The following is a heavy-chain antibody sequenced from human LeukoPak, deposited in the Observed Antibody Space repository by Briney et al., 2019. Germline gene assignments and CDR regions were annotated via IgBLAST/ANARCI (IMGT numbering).Heavy chain of an antibody. CDR2: IYYSGST. D-gene: IGHD3-22*01. V-gene: IGHV4-59*01. CDR1: GGSISSYY. CDR3: ARYDDSSGYYPNDAFDI. Sequence: SETLSLTCTVSGGSISSYYWSWIRQPPGKGLEWMGYIYYSGSTNYNPSLKSRVTISVDTSKSQFSLKLSSVTAADTAVYYCARYDDSSGYYPNDAFDIWGQGTMVTVSS. J-gene: IGHJ3*02.